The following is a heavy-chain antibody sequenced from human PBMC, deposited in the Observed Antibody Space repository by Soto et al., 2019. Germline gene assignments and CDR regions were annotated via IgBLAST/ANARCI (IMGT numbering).Heavy chain of an antibody. D-gene: IGHD3-10*01. V-gene: IGHV4-31*03. CDR2: IYHGGST. CDR3: ARGYGSESYILDY. J-gene: IGHJ4*02. CDR1: GGSIRGDNYY. Sequence: TLSLTCSVSGGSIRGDNYYWGWIRQHPGKGLEWIGFIYHGGSTYYNPSLKSRATISVATSENQFSLKLNSVTAADTAVYFCARGYGSESYILDYWGQGTLVTSPQ.